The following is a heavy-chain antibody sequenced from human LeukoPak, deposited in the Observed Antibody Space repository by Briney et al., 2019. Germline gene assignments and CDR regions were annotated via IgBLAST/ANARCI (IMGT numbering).Heavy chain of an antibody. CDR3: ARAGVQQQLLN. V-gene: IGHV4-39*07. CDR2: IYYSGST. J-gene: IGHJ4*02. D-gene: IGHD6-13*01. CDR1: GGSISSSSYY. Sequence: SETLSLTCTVSGGSISSSSYYWGWIRQPPGKGLEWIGSIYYSGSTYYNPSLKSRVTISVDTSKNQFSLKLSSVTAADTAVYYCARAGVQQQLLNWGQGTLVTVSS.